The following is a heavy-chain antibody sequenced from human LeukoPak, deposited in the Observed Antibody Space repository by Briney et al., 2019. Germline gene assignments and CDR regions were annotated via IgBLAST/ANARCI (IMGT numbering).Heavy chain of an antibody. J-gene: IGHJ4*02. Sequence: PGGSLRLSCAASGFTFSSYAMSWVRQAPGRGLEWVSSGSGGSTYYADSVKGRFTISRDNSKNTLYLQMNSLRAEDTAVYYCAKDGGLWVSAHWGDSWGRGTLVTVSS. CDR3: AKDGGLWVSAHWGDS. CDR2: SGSGGST. D-gene: IGHD7-27*01. V-gene: IGHV3-23*01. CDR1: GFTFSSYA.